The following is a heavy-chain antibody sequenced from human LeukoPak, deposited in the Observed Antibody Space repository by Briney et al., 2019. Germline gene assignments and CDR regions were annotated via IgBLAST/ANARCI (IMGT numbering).Heavy chain of an antibody. Sequence: GGSLRLSCAASGFTFSSFAMSWARQAPGKGLEWVSAISGSGGSTYYADSVKGRFTISRDSSKNTLYLQMNSLRAEDTAVYYCAKDMYSSSSRRPYYFDYWGQGTLVTVSS. CDR1: GFTFSSFA. J-gene: IGHJ4*02. D-gene: IGHD6-6*01. CDR3: AKDMYSSSSRRPYYFDY. V-gene: IGHV3-23*01. CDR2: ISGSGGST.